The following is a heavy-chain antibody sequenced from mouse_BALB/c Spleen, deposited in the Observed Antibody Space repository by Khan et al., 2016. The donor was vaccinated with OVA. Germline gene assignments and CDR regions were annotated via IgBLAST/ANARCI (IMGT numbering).Heavy chain of an antibody. J-gene: IGHJ3*01. V-gene: IGHV1S22*01. CDR2: IYPGSGNT. D-gene: IGHD2-1*01. Sequence: LQQPGSELVRPGASVKLSCKASGYTFTSYWMHWVKQRHGQGLEWIGNIYPGSGNTNYDEKFKSKGTLTVDTSSSTAYMHLSSLTSEDSAVYYCTRAWGYGNCLPWFAYWGQGTLVTVSA. CDR1: GYTFTSYW. CDR3: TRAWGYGNCLPWFAY.